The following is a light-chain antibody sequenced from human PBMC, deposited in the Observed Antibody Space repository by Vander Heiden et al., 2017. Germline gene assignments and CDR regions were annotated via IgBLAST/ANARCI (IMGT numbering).Light chain of an antibody. Sequence: DIVMTQSPDSLAVSLGERATINCKSSQSVLSSSNNKNYLTWFQQKPGQPPKLLIYWASTRESGVPDRFSGSGSGTDFTLTISSLQAEDVAVYYCQQYYNIPRTFSQGTKVEIK. V-gene: IGKV4-1*01. CDR1: QSVLSSSNNKNY. J-gene: IGKJ1*01. CDR2: WAS. CDR3: QQYYNIPRT.